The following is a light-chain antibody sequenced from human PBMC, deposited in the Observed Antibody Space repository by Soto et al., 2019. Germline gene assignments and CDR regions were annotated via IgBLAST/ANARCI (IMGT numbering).Light chain of an antibody. Sequence: QSVLTQPPSASGTPGQRVTISCSGSSSNIGGNTVSWYQQLPGTAPKVLIYSNSQRSSGVPDRFSGSKSGTSASLAISGLQSEDEADYYCAAWDDSLNCKVGFGGGTKLTGL. CDR3: AAWDDSLNCKVG. CDR2: SNS. J-gene: IGLJ2*01. V-gene: IGLV1-44*01. CDR1: SSNIGGNT.